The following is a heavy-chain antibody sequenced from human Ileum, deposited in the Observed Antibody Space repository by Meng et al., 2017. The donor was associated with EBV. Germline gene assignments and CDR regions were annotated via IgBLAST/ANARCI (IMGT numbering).Heavy chain of an antibody. D-gene: IGHD1-26*01. CDR2: MYHSGTT. CDR3: ARASVGTTPGDY. J-gene: IGHJ4*02. V-gene: IGHV4-4*02. Sequence: QLQESGPGLVKTSGSLSVTCVVSGGSISSSYWWTWVRQSPGKGLEWIGEMYHSGTTNYNPSLKSRVTISVDKSKNQFSLKLSSVTAADTAVYYCARASVGTTPGDYWGQGTLVTVSS. CDR1: GGSISSSYW.